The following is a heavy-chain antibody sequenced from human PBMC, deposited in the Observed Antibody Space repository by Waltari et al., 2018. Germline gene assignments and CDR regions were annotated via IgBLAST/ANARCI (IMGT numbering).Heavy chain of an antibody. CDR2: ISSSSSYI. D-gene: IGHD6-25*01. J-gene: IGHJ4*02. CDR1: GFTFSSYS. Sequence: EVQLVESGGGLVKPGGSLRLSCAASGFTFSSYSMNWVRQAPGKGLEWGSSISSSSSYIYYADSVKGRFTISRDNSKSSVYLQMNSLRSEDTALYYCAKDKSHAAWFFDSWGQGTLVTVSS. CDR3: AKDKSHAAWFFDS. V-gene: IGHV3-21*04.